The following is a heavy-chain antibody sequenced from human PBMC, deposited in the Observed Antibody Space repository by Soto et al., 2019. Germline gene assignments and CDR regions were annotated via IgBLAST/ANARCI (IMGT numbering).Heavy chain of an antibody. CDR1: GGSISSSSYY. Sequence: PSETLSLTCTVSGGSISSSSYYWGWIRQPPGKGMEWIGSIFYSGSAYYTPSLKSRVTISVDTSKKQFTLKQSSVTAADKTVYYFSRLSRYCTGGSCYPEDFDYWGQGTLVTVSS. V-gene: IGHV4-39*01. J-gene: IGHJ4*02. D-gene: IGHD2-15*01. CDR3: SRLSRYCTGGSCYPEDFDY. CDR2: IFYSGSA.